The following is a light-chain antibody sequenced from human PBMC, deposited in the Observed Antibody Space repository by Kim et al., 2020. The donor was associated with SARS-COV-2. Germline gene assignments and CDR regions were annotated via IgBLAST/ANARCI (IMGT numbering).Light chain of an antibody. J-gene: IGLJ2*01. V-gene: IGLV6-57*04. CDR1: SGSIASNY. Sequence: NFMLTQPHSVSESPGKTVTISCSRSSGSIASNYVQWYQQRPGSAPTTVIYADDRRPSGVPDRFSGSLDSSSNSASLTISGLKTEDEADYYCQSYDSNSLIFGGGTQLTVL. CDR2: ADD. CDR3: QSYDSNSLI.